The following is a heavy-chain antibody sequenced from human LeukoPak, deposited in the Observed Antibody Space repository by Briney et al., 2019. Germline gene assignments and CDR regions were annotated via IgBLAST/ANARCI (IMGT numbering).Heavy chain of an antibody. CDR3: ASKLLPAAEQGLAY. Sequence: GGSLRLSCAASGFTFSSYAMSWVRQAPGKGLEWVSAISGSGGSTYYADSVKGRFTISRDNSKNTLHLQMHSLRVEDTAVYYCASKLLPAAEQGLAYWGQGTLVTVSS. J-gene: IGHJ4*02. CDR1: GFTFSSYA. D-gene: IGHD2-2*01. CDR2: ISGSGGST. V-gene: IGHV3-23*01.